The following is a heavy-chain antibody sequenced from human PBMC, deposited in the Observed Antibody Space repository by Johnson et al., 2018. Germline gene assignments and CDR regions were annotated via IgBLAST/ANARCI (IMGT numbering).Heavy chain of an antibody. D-gene: IGHD2-2*01. CDR1: GGTFSSYA. Sequence: QVQLVQSGAEVKKPGSSVKVSCKASGGTFSSYAISWVRQAPGQGLEWMGGIIPIFATANYAQKFQGRVTITADESTSTAYMERSSLRSEDTAVDYCARGRITRGRYFYYGMDVWGQGTTVTVSS. CDR3: ARGRITRGRYFYYGMDV. V-gene: IGHV1-69*12. CDR2: IIPIFATA. J-gene: IGHJ6*02.